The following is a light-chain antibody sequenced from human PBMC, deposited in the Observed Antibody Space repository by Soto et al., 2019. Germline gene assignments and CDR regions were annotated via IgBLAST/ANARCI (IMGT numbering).Light chain of an antibody. J-gene: IGKJ5*01. V-gene: IGKV3-20*01. CDR2: AAS. Sequence: EIVLTQSPGTLSLSPGERATLSCRASQSVSSSYLVWHQQKPGQAPRLLIYAASRRATGIPDRFSGTGSETDFTLTINRLEPEDFAVYYCQQYENSPITFGQGTRLEIK. CDR3: QQYENSPIT. CDR1: QSVSSSY.